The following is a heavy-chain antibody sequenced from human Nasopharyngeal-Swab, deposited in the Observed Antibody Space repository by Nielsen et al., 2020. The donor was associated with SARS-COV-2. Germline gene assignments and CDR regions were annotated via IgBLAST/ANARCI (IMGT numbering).Heavy chain of an antibody. D-gene: IGHD1-7*01. Sequence: GESLKISCAACGFTFSSYDMHWVRQATGKGLEWVSAIGTAGDTYYPGSVKGQFTISRENAKNSLYPQMNSLRAEDTAVYYCARGHNWNYGYMDVWGKGTTVTVSS. CDR3: ARGHNWNYGYMDV. CDR1: GFTFSSYD. V-gene: IGHV3-13*03. J-gene: IGHJ6*03. CDR2: IGTAGDT.